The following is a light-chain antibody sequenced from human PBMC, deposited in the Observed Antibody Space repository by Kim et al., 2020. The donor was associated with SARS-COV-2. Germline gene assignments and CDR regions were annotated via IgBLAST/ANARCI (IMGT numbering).Light chain of an antibody. V-gene: IGKV1-27*01. J-gene: IGKJ1*01. CDR1: QGISNY. CDR2: SAS. CDR3: QKYGSASRT. Sequence: ASVGDRVTVTCRTSQGISNYVAWYQQKAGKPPMLLIYSASTLQSGVPSRFSGSGSGTDFTLTISSLQPEDVATYYCQKYGSASRTFGQGTKVDIK.